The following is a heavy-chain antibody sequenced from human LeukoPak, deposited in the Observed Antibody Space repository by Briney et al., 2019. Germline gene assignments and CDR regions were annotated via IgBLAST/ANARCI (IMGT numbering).Heavy chain of an antibody. CDR1: GFTFCSHG. V-gene: IGHV3-30*02. CDR2: IRHDGHTE. D-gene: IGHD3-22*01. J-gene: IGHJ6*03. CDR3: AERGYCSPDSCMAP. Sequence: GGSLRLSCALSGFTFCSHGIYGVSQAPGKGLDWVAFIRHDGHTEYYADSVKGRFTISIDNSENTLYLQMNSLRAEDTAVYFCAERGYCSPDSCMAPCGKGTMVTVSS.